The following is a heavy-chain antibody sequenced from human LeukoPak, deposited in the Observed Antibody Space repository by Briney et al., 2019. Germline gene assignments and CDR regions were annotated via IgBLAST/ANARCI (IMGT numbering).Heavy chain of an antibody. Sequence: GGSLRLSCAASGFTVSSNYMSWVRQAPGKGLEWVSVIYSGGSTYYADSVKGRFTISRDNSKNTLYLQMNSLRAEDTAVYYCAKDPWSEGSYPDYWGQGTLVTVSS. J-gene: IGHJ4*02. CDR1: GFTVSSNY. V-gene: IGHV3-53*01. CDR2: IYSGGST. CDR3: AKDPWSEGSYPDY. D-gene: IGHD1-26*01.